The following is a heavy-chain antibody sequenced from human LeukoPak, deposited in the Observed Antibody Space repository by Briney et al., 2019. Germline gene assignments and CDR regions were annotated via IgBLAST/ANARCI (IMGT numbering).Heavy chain of an antibody. CDR2: IYYSGST. CDR3: ARLRTGAAAVFFDY. V-gene: IGHV4-59*08. Sequence: SETLSLTCTVSGGSISSYYWSWIRQPPGKGLEWIGYIYYSGSTNYNPSLKSRVTISVDTSKNQFSLKLSSVTAADTAVYYCARLRTGAAAVFFDYWGQGTLVTVSS. J-gene: IGHJ4*02. CDR1: GGSISSYY. D-gene: IGHD6-13*01.